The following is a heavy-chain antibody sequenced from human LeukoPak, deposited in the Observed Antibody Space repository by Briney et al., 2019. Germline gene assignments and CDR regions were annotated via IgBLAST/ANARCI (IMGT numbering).Heavy chain of an antibody. V-gene: IGHV4-39*07. CDR3: AGGYKYAYYNYYYMDV. J-gene: IGHJ6*03. CDR1: GGSISSSNYY. D-gene: IGHD5-24*01. Sequence: SETLSLTCTVSGGSISSSNYYWGWIRQPPGKGLEWIASIHYSETTYYNPALKSRVTISVDTSKNQFSLKLSSVTAADTAVYYCAGGYKYAYYNYYYMDVWGKGTTVTVSS. CDR2: IHYSETT.